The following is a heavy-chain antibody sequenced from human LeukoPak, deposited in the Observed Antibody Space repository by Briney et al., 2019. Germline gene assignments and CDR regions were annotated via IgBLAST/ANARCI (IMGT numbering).Heavy chain of an antibody. D-gene: IGHD3-22*01. Sequence: SETLSLTCTVSGGSISSSSYYWGWIRQPPGKGREWIGSIYYSGSTYYNPSLKSRVTISVDTTKNQFSLKLSSVTVANTAVYYCARGGPDDSTFDIWGQGTMVTVSS. CDR1: GGSISSSSYY. V-gene: IGHV4-39*07. J-gene: IGHJ3*02. CDR3: ARGGPDDSTFDI. CDR2: IYYSGST.